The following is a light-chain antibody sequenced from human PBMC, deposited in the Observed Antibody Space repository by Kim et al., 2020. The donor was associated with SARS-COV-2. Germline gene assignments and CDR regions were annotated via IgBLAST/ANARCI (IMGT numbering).Light chain of an antibody. V-gene: IGLV3-19*01. J-gene: IGLJ2*01. CDR2: GKN. CDR3: NSRDSSGPVV. Sequence: VALGQTVRITCQGDSLRSYYASWYQQKPGQAPVLVIYGKNNRPSGIPDRFSGSSAGNTASLTITGAQAEDEADYYCNSRDSSGPVVFGGGTQLTVL. CDR1: SLRSYY.